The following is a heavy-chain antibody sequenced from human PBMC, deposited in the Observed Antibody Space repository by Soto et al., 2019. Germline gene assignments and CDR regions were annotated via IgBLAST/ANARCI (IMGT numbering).Heavy chain of an antibody. CDR1: GFTFSIYS. CDR3: ARSVEGHFDY. V-gene: IGHV3-48*02. J-gene: IGHJ4*02. Sequence: EVQLVESGGELVQRGGSLRPSCAASGFTFSIYSMNWVRQAPGKGLEWFSYITSDTKTIKYADSVKGRFTISRDNAKNSVYLQMNSLRDEDTAVYYCARSVEGHFDYWGQGTVVTVSS. CDR2: ITSDTKTI. D-gene: IGHD6-19*01.